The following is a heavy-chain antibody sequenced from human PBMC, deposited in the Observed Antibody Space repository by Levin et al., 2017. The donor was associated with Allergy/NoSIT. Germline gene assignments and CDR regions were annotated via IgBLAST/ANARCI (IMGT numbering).Heavy chain of an antibody. Sequence: GGSLRLSCAASGFTFSSYGMHWVRQAPGKGLEWVAVIWSDGFTTYYGDSVKGRFTISRDNSVNTLFLQLNSLRAEDTAVYYCARSLVQGDYLDYWGQGTLVTVSS. CDR3: ARSLVQGDYLDY. V-gene: IGHV3-33*03. D-gene: IGHD3-16*01. CDR2: IWSDGFTT. CDR1: GFTFSSYG. J-gene: IGHJ4*02.